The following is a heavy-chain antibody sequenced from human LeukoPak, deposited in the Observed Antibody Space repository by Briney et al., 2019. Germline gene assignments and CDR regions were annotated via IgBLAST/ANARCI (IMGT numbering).Heavy chain of an antibody. J-gene: IGHJ4*02. D-gene: IGHD6-19*01. CDR3: ARHGQQWLANIYYFDY. CDR1: GGSISSYY. V-gene: IGHV4-4*07. CDR2: IYTSGST. Sequence: PSETLSLTCTVSGGSISSYYWSWIRQPAGKGLEWIGRIYTSGSTNYNPSLKSRVTMSVDTSKNQFSLKLSSVTAADTAVYYCARHGQQWLANIYYFDYWGQGTLVTVSS.